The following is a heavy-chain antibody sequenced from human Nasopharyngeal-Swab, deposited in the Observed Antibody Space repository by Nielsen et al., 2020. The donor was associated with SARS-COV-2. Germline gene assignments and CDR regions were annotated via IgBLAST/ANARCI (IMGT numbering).Heavy chain of an antibody. D-gene: IGHD3-9*01. CDR3: ATYYDILTGYSEAFDI. Sequence: GGSLRLSCAASGFTFSSYSMNWVRQAPGKGLEWVPYISSSSSTIYYADSVKGRFTISRDNAKNSLYLQMNSLRAEDTAVYYCATYYDILTGYSEAFDIWGQGTMVTVSS. CDR1: GFTFSSYS. CDR2: ISSSSSTI. V-gene: IGHV3-48*04. J-gene: IGHJ3*02.